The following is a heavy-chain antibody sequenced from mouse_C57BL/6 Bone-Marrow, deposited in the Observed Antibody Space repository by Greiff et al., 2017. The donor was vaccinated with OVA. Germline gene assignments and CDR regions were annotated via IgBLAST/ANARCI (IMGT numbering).Heavy chain of an antibody. Sequence: QVNVKQSGPGLVAPSQSLSITCTVSGFSLTSYAISWVRQPTGKGLEWLGVIWTGGGTNYNSALKYRLSISKDNSKRQVFLKMNILQTDDTARYYCARKGNWEGFAYWGQGTLVTVSA. V-gene: IGHV2-9-1*01. D-gene: IGHD4-1*01. CDR2: IWTGGGT. CDR1: GFSLTSYA. CDR3: ARKGNWEGFAY. J-gene: IGHJ3*01.